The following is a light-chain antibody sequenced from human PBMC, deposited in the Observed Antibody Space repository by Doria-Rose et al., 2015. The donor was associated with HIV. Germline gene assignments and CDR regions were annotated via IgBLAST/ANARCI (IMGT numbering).Light chain of an antibody. Sequence: TQSPGTLSLSPGERAILSCRASQSVSANYLSWYQQRPGQSPRLLIYGASSRATDIPDRLSGSGSGTDFTLTISRLEPEDFAVYYCHQYASSRTFGQGTKVEIK. CDR2: GAS. J-gene: IGKJ1*01. CDR3: HQYASSRT. V-gene: IGKV3-20*01. CDR1: QSVSANY.